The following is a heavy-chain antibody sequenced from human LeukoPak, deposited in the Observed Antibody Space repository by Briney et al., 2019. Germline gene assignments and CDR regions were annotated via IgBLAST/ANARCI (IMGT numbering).Heavy chain of an antibody. CDR1: GFSFTYAW. D-gene: IGHD3-10*01. CDR2: FKSKTDGETT. CDR3: TTARHTRVIAVRGHHLILKYGMDV. V-gene: IGHV3-15*01. Sequence: GGSLRLSCAASGFSFTYAWMNWVRQAPGKGLEWVGRFKSKTDGETTDYAVPVEGRFTISKDDSKSTLYLQMNSLKTEDTAVYYCTTARHTRVIAVRGHHLILKYGMDVWGRGTTVTVSS. J-gene: IGHJ6*02.